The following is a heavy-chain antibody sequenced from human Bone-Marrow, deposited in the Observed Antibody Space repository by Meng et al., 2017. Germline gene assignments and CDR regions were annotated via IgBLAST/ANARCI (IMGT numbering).Heavy chain of an antibody. V-gene: IGHV4-31*03. CDR2: IHYCGAT. D-gene: IGHD4-17*01. CDR3: ARDIGGYGACDY. J-gene: IGHJ4*02. CDR1: GGSIISGGYY. Sequence: QLQLSESGSRQVKPTHTLSPSRTVSGGSIISGGYYWSWFRQHPGKGLEWIAYIHYCGATAYNPSLKSRFTISVDTSKNQFSLKVTSATAADTAVYFCARDIGGYGACDYWGQGNLVTVSS.